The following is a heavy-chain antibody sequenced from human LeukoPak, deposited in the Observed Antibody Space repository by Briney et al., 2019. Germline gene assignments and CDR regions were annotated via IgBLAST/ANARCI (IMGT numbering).Heavy chain of an antibody. J-gene: IGHJ4*02. D-gene: IGHD3-16*02. V-gene: IGHV3-23*01. Sequence: GGSLRLSCAASGFTFSNHAMTWARQAPGKGLEWVSSISGTSISTFIADSVKGRFTISRDNSKNTLFLQMNSLRAEDTAIYFCALGLSKMIRGPVDYWGQGALVTVSS. CDR3: ALGLSKMIRGPVDY. CDR1: GFTFSNHA. CDR2: ISGTSIST.